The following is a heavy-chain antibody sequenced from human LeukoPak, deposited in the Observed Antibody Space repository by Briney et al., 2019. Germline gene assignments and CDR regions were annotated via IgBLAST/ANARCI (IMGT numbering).Heavy chain of an antibody. CDR3: ARRDGYDSSGYYYFDY. V-gene: IGHV3-53*01. Sequence: GGSLRLSCAASGFTVSSNYMSWVRQAPGKGLEWVSVIYSGGSTYYADSVKGRFTISRDNSKNTLYLQMNSLRAEDTAVYYCARRDGYDSSGYYYFDYWGQGTLVTVSS. D-gene: IGHD3-22*01. CDR1: GFTVSSNY. J-gene: IGHJ4*02. CDR2: IYSGGST.